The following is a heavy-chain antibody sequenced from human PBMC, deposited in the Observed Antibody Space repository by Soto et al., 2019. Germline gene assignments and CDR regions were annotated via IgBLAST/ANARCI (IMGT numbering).Heavy chain of an antibody. V-gene: IGHV3-23*01. CDR3: AKVSGSVGCHWFDS. CDR2: INDGGVST. D-gene: IGHD1-26*01. CDR1: GFTFSSYA. Sequence: EVQLLESGGGLVQPGGSLRLSCAASGFTFSSYAMTWVRQAPGKGLEGVSGINDGGVSTYYADSVKGRFTISRDNSKNTRSPQMNSLRAEATALDYCAKVSGSVGCHWFDSWGQGALV. J-gene: IGHJ5*01.